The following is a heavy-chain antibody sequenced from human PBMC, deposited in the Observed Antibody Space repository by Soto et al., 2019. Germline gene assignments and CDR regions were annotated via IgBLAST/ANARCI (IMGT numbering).Heavy chain of an antibody. V-gene: IGHV3-30-3*01. D-gene: IGHD6-13*01. CDR1: RFTFSSYA. CDR2: ISYDGSNK. CDR3: ARGLHRVAASGTETYFFDY. Sequence: GGSLRLSCAASRFTFSSYAMHWVRQAPGKGLDWVAVISYDGSNKYFADSVKGRFTISRDNSKNTLYLQMNSLRCDDTAVFYCARGLHRVAASGTETYFFDYWGQGTLVTVSS. J-gene: IGHJ4*01.